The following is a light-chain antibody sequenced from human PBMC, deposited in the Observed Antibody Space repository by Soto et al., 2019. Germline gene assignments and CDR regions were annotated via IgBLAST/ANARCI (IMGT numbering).Light chain of an antibody. CDR1: QGISTW. CDR2: ASS. Sequence: DIPMTQSPSSVSASLGDGVTITCRASQGISTWLAWYQKKPGKAPQLLIYASSSLKSGDPSRFSGSGSATDFTLPISSLQPEDFETYYCQQLNSFTPTFGQGTRLEIK. J-gene: IGKJ5*01. V-gene: IGKV1D-12*01. CDR3: QQLNSFTPT.